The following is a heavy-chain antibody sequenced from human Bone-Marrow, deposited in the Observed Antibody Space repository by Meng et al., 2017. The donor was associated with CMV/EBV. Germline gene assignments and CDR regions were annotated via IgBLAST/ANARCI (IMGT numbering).Heavy chain of an antibody. V-gene: IGHV1-8*03. CDR1: GYTFTSYD. J-gene: IGHJ5*02. CDR3: ARSYSNYDGWFDP. CDR2: MNPNSGNT. Sequence: ASVKVSCKASGYTFTSYDINWVRQATGQGLEWMGWMNPNSGNTGYAQKFQGRVTITADKSTSTAYMELSSLRSEGTAVYYCARSYSNYDGWFDPWGQGTLVTVSS. D-gene: IGHD4-11*01.